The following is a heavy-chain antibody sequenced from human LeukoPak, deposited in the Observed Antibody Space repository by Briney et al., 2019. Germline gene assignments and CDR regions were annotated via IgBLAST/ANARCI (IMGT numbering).Heavy chain of an antibody. D-gene: IGHD4-17*01. J-gene: IGHJ4*02. CDR1: GYSFTTYW. V-gene: IGHV5-51*01. CDR3: ARRNGDSFDY. CDR2: IYAGESGT. Sequence: NHGESLKISCKGSGYSFTTYWIGSVRQLPGKGVEWMGIIYAGESGTKYSPSFQGQLTISADDSISTAYLQWSSLKASDTAMYYCARRNGDSFDYWGQGTLVTVSS.